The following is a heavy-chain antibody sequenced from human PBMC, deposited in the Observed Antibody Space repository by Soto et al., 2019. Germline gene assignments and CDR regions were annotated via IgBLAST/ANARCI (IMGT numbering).Heavy chain of an antibody. CDR3: LSGGNFFVY. Sequence: EVQLVESGGGLVQPGGSLRLSCAASGFTFSTYWMTWVRRPPGKGLEWVANLDQDGSERYYVDSVRGRFTISRDNAKNSLYLQMNSLRVEDTAVYYCLSGGNFFVYWGQGTLVTVS. CDR2: LDQDGSER. V-gene: IGHV3-7*01. CDR1: GFTFSTYW. D-gene: IGHD3-16*01. J-gene: IGHJ4*02.